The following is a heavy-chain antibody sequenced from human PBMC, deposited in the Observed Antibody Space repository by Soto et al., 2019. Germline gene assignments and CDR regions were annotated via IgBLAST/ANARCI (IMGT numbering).Heavy chain of an antibody. D-gene: IGHD5-12*01. CDR3: ARERGGATATLDYYYFYMAV. CDR2: INPNSGVT. J-gene: IGHJ6*03. V-gene: IGHV1-2*04. Sequence: VQLVQSGAEVRKPGASVTVYCRSSGDSFNDYYIHWVRQAPGQGLEWMGWINPNSGVTKYAQKFQGWVSMTRDTSIRAVYMQLSRLRSDDTAVYYCARERGGATATLDYYYFYMAVWGTGTTVTVSS. CDR1: GDSFNDYY.